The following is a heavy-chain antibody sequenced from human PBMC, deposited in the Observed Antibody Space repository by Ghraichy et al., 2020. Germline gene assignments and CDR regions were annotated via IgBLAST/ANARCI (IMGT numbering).Heavy chain of an antibody. D-gene: IGHD3-10*01. J-gene: IGHJ4*02. CDR2: IKQDGSEN. CDR1: GFTFSSYW. CDR3: ARVTSGSPYGSQPLSY. Sequence: GGSLRLSCGVSGFTFSSYWMNWVRQAPGKGLEWVANIKQDGSENYYADSLKGRFTISRDNAENSMYLQMNSLRAEDTAVYYCARVTSGSPYGSQPLSYWGQGTLVTVSS. V-gene: IGHV3-7*01.